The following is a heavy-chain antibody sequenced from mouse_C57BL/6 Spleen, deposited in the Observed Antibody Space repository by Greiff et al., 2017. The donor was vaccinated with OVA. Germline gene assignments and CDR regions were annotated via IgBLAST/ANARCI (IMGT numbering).Heavy chain of an antibody. CDR1: GYTFTSYW. CDR2: IDPSDSYT. V-gene: IGHV1-69*01. Sequence: QVQLQQPGAELVMPGASVKLSCKASGYTFTSYWMPWVKQRPGQGLEWIGEIDPSDSYTNYNQQFKGKSTLTVDKSSSTAYMQLSSLTSEDAAVYYCARSEECAQASFAYWGQGTLVTVSA. J-gene: IGHJ3*01. D-gene: IGHD3-2*02. CDR3: ARSEECAQASFAY.